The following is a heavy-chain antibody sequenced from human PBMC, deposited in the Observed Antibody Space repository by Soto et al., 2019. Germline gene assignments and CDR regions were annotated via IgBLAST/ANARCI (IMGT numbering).Heavy chain of an antibody. V-gene: IGHV3-23*01. CDR1: TFTFTDYA. J-gene: IGHJ4*02. Sequence: EVQLLESGGGLVRPGGSLRLSCVASTFTFTDYAMSWVRQAPGVGLEWVSGISGSGGTTYYAESVKGRFSISRDNSKNTLYLHLNNLRVEDTAIYYCATISDRGIAAALDSWGQGTLVTVSS. D-gene: IGHD6-13*01. CDR2: ISGSGGTT. CDR3: ATISDRGIAAALDS.